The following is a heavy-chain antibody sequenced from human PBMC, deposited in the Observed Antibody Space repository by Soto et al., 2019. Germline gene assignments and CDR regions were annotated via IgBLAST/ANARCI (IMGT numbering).Heavy chain of an antibody. CDR1: GFTFSSYG. J-gene: IGHJ5*02. CDR3: ANDRSIAAAGTLWFDP. D-gene: IGHD6-13*01. V-gene: IGHV3-30*18. Sequence: GGSLRLSCAASGFTFSSYGMHWVRQAPGKGLEWVAVISYDGSNKYYADSVKGRFTISRDNSKNTLYLQMNSLRAEDTAVYYCANDRSIAAAGTLWFDPWRQGTLVTVYS. CDR2: ISYDGSNK.